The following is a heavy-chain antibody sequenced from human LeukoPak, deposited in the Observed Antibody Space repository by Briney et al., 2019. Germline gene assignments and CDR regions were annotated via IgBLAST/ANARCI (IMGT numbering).Heavy chain of an antibody. CDR2: INHSGST. CDR3: ARGELRSGWYYFDY. Sequence: SETLSLTCAVYGGSFSGYYWSWIRQPPGKGLEWIGEINHSGSTNYNPSLKSRVTISVDTSKNQFSLKLSSVTAADTAVYYCARGELRSGWYYFDYWGQGTLVTVSS. CDR1: GGSFSGYY. D-gene: IGHD6-19*01. J-gene: IGHJ4*02. V-gene: IGHV4-34*01.